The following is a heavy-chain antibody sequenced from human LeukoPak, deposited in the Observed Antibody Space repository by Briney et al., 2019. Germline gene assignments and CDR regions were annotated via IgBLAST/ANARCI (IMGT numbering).Heavy chain of an antibody. CDR2: IYYSGST. Sequence: KPSETLSLTCTVSGGSISSSSYYWGWIRQPPGKGLEWIGSIYYSGSTYYNPSLKSRVTISVDTSKNQFSLKLSSVTAADTAVYYCARDDYGDSGGLNWGQGTLVTVSS. J-gene: IGHJ4*02. V-gene: IGHV4-39*07. CDR1: GGSISSSSYY. CDR3: ARDDYGDSGGLN. D-gene: IGHD4-17*01.